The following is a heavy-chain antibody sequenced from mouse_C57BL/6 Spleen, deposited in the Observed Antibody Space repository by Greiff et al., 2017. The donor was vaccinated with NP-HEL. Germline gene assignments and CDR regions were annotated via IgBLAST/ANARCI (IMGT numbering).Heavy chain of an antibody. J-gene: IGHJ1*03. D-gene: IGHD1-1*01. CDR2: ISDGSRSP. CDR3: ARDYGSRGWYLDV. CDR1: GFTFSSYA. V-gene: IGHV5-4*01. Sequence: EVKLMESGGGLVKPGGSLKLSCAASGFTFSSYAMSWVRQTPAKRLEWVAPISDGSRSPSSPYNVTGLFTISRDNAKNNLYLHMSHLKSEDTAMYYCARDYGSRGWYLDVWGTGTSVTVSS.